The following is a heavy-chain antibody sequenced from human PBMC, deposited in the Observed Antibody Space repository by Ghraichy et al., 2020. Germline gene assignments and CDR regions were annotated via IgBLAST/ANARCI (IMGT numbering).Heavy chain of an antibody. D-gene: IGHD3-22*01. CDR3: ARDADYYDSSGYYRVLDY. CDR1: GYSISSGYH. J-gene: IGHJ4*02. CDR2: IYHSGST. Sequence: SETLSLTCAVSGYSISSGYHWGWIRQPPGKGLEWIGTIYHSGSTYYNPSLKSRVTISVDTSKNQFSLKLSSVTAADPAGYYCARDADYYDSSGYYRVLDYWGQGTLVTVSS. V-gene: IGHV4-38-2*02.